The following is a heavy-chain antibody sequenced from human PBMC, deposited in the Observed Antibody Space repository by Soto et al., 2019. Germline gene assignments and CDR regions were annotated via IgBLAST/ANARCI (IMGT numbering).Heavy chain of an antibody. Sequence: QITLKESGPPVVKPTETLTLTCTFSGFSLTTSGVGVGWVRQSPGKAPEWLALIDWDDDKRYSKSLKSRLTITKDTSKNQVVLTMANVDPADTATYYCAHRVLRTVFGLVTTTAIYFDFWGQGTPVVVSS. CDR1: GFSLTTSGVG. D-gene: IGHD3-3*01. CDR3: AHRVLRTVFGLVTTTAIYFDF. CDR2: IDWDDDK. V-gene: IGHV2-5*02. J-gene: IGHJ4*02.